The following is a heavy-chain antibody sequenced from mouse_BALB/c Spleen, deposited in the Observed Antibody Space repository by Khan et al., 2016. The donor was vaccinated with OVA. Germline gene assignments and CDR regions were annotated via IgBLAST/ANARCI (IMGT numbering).Heavy chain of an antibody. V-gene: IGHV1-18*01. CDR2: INPKNGVT. CDR3: ARDAGRY. D-gene: IGHD3-3*01. Sequence: VQLQQSGPELVKPGASVKISCKTSGYTFTEYTLHWVKQSHGKSLGWIGVINPKNGVTSYNQKFRGKATLTVDKSSSTAYMEFRLTSEDSAVYYCARDAGRYWGQGTSVTVSS. J-gene: IGHJ4*01. CDR1: GYTFTEYT.